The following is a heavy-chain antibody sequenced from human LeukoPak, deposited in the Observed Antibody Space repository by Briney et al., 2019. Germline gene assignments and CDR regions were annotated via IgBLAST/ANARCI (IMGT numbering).Heavy chain of an antibody. CDR3: AKEPSSSWYGTYFDY. CDR2: IKQDGSEK. J-gene: IGHJ4*02. Sequence: PGGSLRLSCAASGFTFSSYWMSWVRQAPGKGLEWVANIKQDGSEKYYVDSVKGRFTISRDNAKNTLYLQMNSLRAEDTAVYYCAKEPSSSWYGTYFDYWGQGTLVTVSS. V-gene: IGHV3-7*03. CDR1: GFTFSSYW. D-gene: IGHD6-13*01.